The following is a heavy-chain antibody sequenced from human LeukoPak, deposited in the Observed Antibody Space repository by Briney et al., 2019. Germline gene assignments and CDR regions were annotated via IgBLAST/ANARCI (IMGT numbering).Heavy chain of an antibody. D-gene: IGHD1-26*01. J-gene: IGHJ4*02. CDR1: GGTFSSYA. V-gene: IGHV1-69*13. CDR2: IFPIFGTA. Sequence: SVKVSCKASGGTFSSYAISWVRQAPGQGLGWMGGIFPIFGTANYAQKFQGRVTITAGESTSTAYMELSSLRSEDTAVYYCARDRYQSGSYVRYFDYWGQGTLVTVSS. CDR3: ARDRYQSGSYVRYFDY.